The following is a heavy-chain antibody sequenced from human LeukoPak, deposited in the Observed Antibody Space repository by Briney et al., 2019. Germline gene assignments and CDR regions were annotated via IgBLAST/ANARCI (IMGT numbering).Heavy chain of an antibody. Sequence: ASVKVSCKASGYTFTGYYMHWVRQAPGQGLAWMGWINPNSGGTNYAQKFQGRVTMTRDTSISTAYMELSRLRSDDTAVYYCARGGIYCSGGSCYDYFQHWGQGNLVTVSS. D-gene: IGHD2-15*01. J-gene: IGHJ1*01. CDR1: GYTFTGYY. V-gene: IGHV1-2*02. CDR3: ARGGIYCSGGSCYDYFQH. CDR2: INPNSGGT.